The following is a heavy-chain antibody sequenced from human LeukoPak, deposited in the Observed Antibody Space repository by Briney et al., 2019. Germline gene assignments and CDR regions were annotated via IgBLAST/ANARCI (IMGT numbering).Heavy chain of an antibody. CDR2: INPSGGST. D-gene: IGHD3-10*01. CDR1: GYTFTSYY. V-gene: IGHV1-46*01. J-gene: IGHJ4*02. Sequence: ASVKVSCKASGYTFTSYYMHWVRQAPGQGLEWMGIINPSGGSTSYAQKFQGRVTMTRDTSTSTVYMELNSLRSEDTAVYYCASFMPYYYGSGVLDYWGQGTLVTVSS. CDR3: ASFMPYYYGSGVLDY.